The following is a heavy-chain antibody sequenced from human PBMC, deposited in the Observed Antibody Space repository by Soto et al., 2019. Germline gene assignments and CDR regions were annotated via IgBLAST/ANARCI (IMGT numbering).Heavy chain of an antibody. J-gene: IGHJ6*03. CDR1: GFTFSSYG. V-gene: IGHV3-33*01. D-gene: IGHD5-12*01. CDR3: ASTKWTEWPYYMDV. Sequence: GGSLRLSCAASGFTFSSYGMHWVRQAPGKGLEWVAVIWYDGSNKYYADSVKGRFTISRDNSKNTLYLQMNSLRAEDTAVYYCASTKWTEWPYYMDVWGKGTTVTVSS. CDR2: IWYDGSNK.